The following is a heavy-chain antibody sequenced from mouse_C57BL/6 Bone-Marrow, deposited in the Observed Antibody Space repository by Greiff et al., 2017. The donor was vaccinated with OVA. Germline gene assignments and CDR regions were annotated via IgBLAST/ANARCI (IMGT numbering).Heavy chain of an antibody. V-gene: IGHV1-20*01. CDR1: GYSFTGYF. J-gene: IGHJ4*01. Sequence: VQLKQSGPELVKPGDSVKISCKAYGYSFTGYFMNWGMQSHGKSLEWIGRINPYNGDTFYNQKFKGKATVTVDKSSSTAHMELRSLTSEDSAVYYCARLGDCYAMDYWGQGTSVTVSS. CDR3: ARLGDCYAMDY. CDR2: INPYNGDT.